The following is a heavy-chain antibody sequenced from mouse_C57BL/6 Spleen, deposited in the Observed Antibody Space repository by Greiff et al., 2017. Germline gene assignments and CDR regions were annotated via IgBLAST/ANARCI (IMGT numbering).Heavy chain of an antibody. CDR2: IRSKSNNYAT. CDR3: VYGNYSWFAY. Sequence: EVKLMESGGGLVQPKGSLKLSCAASGFSFNTYAMNWVRQAPGKGLEWVARIRSKSNNYATYYADSVKDRFTISRDDSESMLYLQMNNLKTEDTAMYYCVYGNYSWFAYWGQGTLVTVSA. CDR1: GFSFNTYA. D-gene: IGHD2-1*01. V-gene: IGHV10-1*01. J-gene: IGHJ3*01.